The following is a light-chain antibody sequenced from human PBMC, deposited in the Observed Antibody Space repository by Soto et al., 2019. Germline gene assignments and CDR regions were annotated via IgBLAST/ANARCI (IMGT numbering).Light chain of an antibody. V-gene: IGLV2-11*01. CDR1: SSPVGGYHY. Sequence: QSVLTQPRSVSGSPGQSVTISCTGTSSPVGGYHYVSWYQQFPGKAPKLMIYAVSQRPSGVPDRFSGSESGNTPSLTISGLQADDEADYYCCSYAGRYTYVFGSGTKVTVL. CDR3: CSYAGRYTYV. CDR2: AVS. J-gene: IGLJ1*01.